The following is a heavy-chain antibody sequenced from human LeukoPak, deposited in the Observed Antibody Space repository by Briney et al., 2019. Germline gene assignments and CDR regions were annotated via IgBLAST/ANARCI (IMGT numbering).Heavy chain of an antibody. CDR3: ARGYAKTYYYDSSGYFGY. V-gene: IGHV3-7*01. Sequence: GGSLRLSCAASGFTFSSYWMSWVRQAPGKGLEWVANIKQDGSEKFYVDSVKGRFTISRDNSKNTLYLQMNSLRAEDTAVYYCARGYAKTYYYDSSGYFGYWGQGTLVTVSS. CDR2: IKQDGSEK. CDR1: GFTFSSYW. D-gene: IGHD3-22*01. J-gene: IGHJ4*02.